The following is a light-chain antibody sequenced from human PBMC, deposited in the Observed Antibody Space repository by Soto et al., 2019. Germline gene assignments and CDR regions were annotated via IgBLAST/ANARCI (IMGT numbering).Light chain of an antibody. J-gene: IGKJ3*01. CDR1: QSVSSNY. V-gene: IGKV3-20*01. Sequence: EIVVTQSPGTLSLSPGERATLSCRASQSVSSNYLAWYQQKPGQAPRLLIYGASSRASDIPDRFSDSGSGTDFTLIISRLEPEDFAMYYCQQYGSTPFTFGPGTKVDVK. CDR3: QQYGSTPFT. CDR2: GAS.